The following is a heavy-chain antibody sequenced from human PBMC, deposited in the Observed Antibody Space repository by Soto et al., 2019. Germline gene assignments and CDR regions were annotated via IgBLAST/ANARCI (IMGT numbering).Heavy chain of an antibody. CDR3: AKDWGPRYWGRSRCHTAGAS. CDR2: ISYDGSNK. Sequence: QVQLVESGGGVVQPGRSLRLSCAGSGFTFSDYGLHWVRQAPGKGLEWVAVISYDGSNKYYADSVKGRFTISRDNSNNMLYLHLDSLRGEDRAVYYCAKDWGPRYWGRSRCHTAGASWGQGTLGSVYS. D-gene: IGHD2-21*01. V-gene: IGHV3-30*18. J-gene: IGHJ5*02. CDR1: GFTFSDYG.